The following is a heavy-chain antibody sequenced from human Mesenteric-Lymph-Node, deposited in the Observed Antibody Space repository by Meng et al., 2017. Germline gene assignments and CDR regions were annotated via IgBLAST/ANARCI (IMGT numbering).Heavy chain of an antibody. CDR3: AKGLRGTYDY. J-gene: IGHJ4*02. CDR1: GFTLSNYA. Sequence: EVQLVDSGGGLVQPGGSLRLSCTASGFTLSNYAMTWVRQAPGKGLEWTSSISGSDGSTYYADSVKGRFTISRDNSKNTLYLQMNSLRAEDTALYYCAKGLRGTYDYWGQGTLVTVSS. D-gene: IGHD1-26*01. V-gene: IGHV3-23*04. CDR2: ISGSDGST.